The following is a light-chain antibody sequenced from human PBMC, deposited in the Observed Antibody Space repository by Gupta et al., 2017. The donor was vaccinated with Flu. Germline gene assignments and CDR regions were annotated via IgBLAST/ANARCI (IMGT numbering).Light chain of an antibody. CDR3: AAWDDSLSGGV. CDR2: RNN. V-gene: IGLV1-47*01. J-gene: IGLJ1*01. Sequence: QSVLTRPPSASATPGQRVTISCSGSSYNIGRNYVYWYQQLPGTAPKLLIYRNNQRPSGVPDRFSGSKSGTSASLAISGLRSEDEADYYCAAWDDSLSGGVFGTGTKVTVL. CDR1: SYNIGRNY.